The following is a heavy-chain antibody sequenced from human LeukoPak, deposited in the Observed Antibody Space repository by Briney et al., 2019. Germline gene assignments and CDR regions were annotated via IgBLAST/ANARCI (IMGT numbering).Heavy chain of an antibody. CDR2: IYYSGST. V-gene: IGHV4-61*05. CDR1: GGSISSSSYY. J-gene: IGHJ5*02. Sequence: SETLSLSCTVSGGSISSSSYYWGWIRQPPGKGLEWIGYIYYSGSTNYNPSLKSRVTISVDTSKNQFSLKLSSVTAADTAVYYCARRSSGYANWFDPWGQGTLVTVSS. D-gene: IGHD3-22*01. CDR3: ARRSSGYANWFDP.